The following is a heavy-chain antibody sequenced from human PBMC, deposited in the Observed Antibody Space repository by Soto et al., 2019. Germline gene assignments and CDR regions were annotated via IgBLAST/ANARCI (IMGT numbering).Heavy chain of an antibody. CDR3: TTDSPDSSLDY. Sequence: GESLKISCAASGFTFSNAWMSWVRQAPGKGLEWVGRIKSKTDGGTTDYAAPVKGRFTISRDDSKNTLYLQMNSLKTEDTAVYYCTTDSPDSSLDYWGQGTLVTVSS. CDR2: IKSKTDGGTT. D-gene: IGHD3-22*01. J-gene: IGHJ4*02. CDR1: GFTFSNAW. V-gene: IGHV3-15*01.